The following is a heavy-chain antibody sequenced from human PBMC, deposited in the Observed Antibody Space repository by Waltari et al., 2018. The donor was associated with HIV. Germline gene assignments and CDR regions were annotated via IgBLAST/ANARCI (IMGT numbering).Heavy chain of an antibody. CDR3: ARAHCSSTSCYYYGLDV. J-gene: IGHJ6*02. CDR1: GFTFISYG. CDR2: TWYDGNKI. Sequence: QVQLVQSGGGVVQPGRSLRLSCAASGFTFISYGMHWVRQATGKGLEWVAVTWYDGNKIYYADSVKGRFTISRDNSKNTLYLQMNSLRAEDTAVYYCARAHCSSTSCYYYGLDVWGQGTTVTVSS. V-gene: IGHV3-33*01. D-gene: IGHD2-2*01.